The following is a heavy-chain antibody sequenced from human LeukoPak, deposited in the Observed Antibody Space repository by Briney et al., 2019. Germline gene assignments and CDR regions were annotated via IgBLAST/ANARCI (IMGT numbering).Heavy chain of an antibody. CDR1: GGSISSSSYY. Sequence: SETLSLTCTVSGGSISSSSYYWGWIRQPPWKGLEWIGSIYYSGSTYYNPSLKSRVTISVDTSKNQFSLKLSSVTAADTAVYYCARAGYSYGNNYYYYYMDVWGKGTTVTVSS. CDR2: IYYSGST. J-gene: IGHJ6*03. V-gene: IGHV4-39*07. D-gene: IGHD5-18*01. CDR3: ARAGYSYGNNYYYYYMDV.